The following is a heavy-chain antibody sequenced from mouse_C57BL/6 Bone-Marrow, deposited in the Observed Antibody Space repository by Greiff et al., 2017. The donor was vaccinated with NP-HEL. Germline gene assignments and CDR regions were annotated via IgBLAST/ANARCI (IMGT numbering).Heavy chain of an antibody. J-gene: IGHJ3*01. D-gene: IGHD1-1*01. CDR1: GYTFTDYY. CDR2: INPNNGGT. CDR3: ARWGLLKAWFAY. Sequence: EVQLQQSGPELVKPGASVKISCKASGYTFTDYYMNWVKQSHGKSLEWIGDINPNNGGTSYNQKFKGTATLTVDKSSSTAYMELRSLTSEDSAVYYCARWGLLKAWFAYWGQGTLVTVSA. V-gene: IGHV1-26*01.